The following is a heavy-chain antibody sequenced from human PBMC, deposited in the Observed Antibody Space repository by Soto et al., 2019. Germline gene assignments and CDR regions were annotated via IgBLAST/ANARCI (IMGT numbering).Heavy chain of an antibody. CDR3: ARHQGPGDYAYFAY. J-gene: IGHJ4*02. D-gene: IGHD4-17*01. V-gene: IGHV4-39*01. CDR2: IYYSWCT. CDR1: GGSISSSSYY. Sequence: QLQLQESGPGLVKPSETLSLTCTVSGGSISSSSYYWGWIRHPPGKGLEWIGSIYYSWCTYYNPSLKRRVTISVDTSKNQFSLKLSSVTAADTAVYYCARHQGPGDYAYFAYWGQGTLVTVSS.